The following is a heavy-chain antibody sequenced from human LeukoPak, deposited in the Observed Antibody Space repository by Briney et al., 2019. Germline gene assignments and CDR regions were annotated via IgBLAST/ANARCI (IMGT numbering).Heavy chain of an antibody. D-gene: IGHD3-10*01. J-gene: IGHJ4*02. CDR1: NFAFSTYA. V-gene: IGHV3-23*01. CDR2: ISGGGDVT. CDR3: ARDPFMVRGY. Sequence: GGSLRLSCAASNFAFSTYAMSWVRQAPGKGLEWVSTISGGGDVTYYADSVKGLFTISRDNSKNTLYLQMNSLRAEDTAVYYCARDPFMVRGYWGQGTLVTVSS.